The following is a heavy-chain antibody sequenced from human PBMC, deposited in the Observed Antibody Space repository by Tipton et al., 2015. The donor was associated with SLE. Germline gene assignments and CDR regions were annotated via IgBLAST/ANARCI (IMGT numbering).Heavy chain of an antibody. CDR1: GGSISTSGSF. V-gene: IGHV4-39*07. Sequence: TLSLTCTVSGGSISTSGSFWGWIRQPPGKGPEWIGTIYYSGSTYYYPSLKSRITISVDTSKNQFSLEVRSVTAADTAVYYCVRLRSKVLIDYWGQGTLVTVSS. CDR3: VRLRSKVLIDY. J-gene: IGHJ4*02. D-gene: IGHD2-8*01. CDR2: IYYSGST.